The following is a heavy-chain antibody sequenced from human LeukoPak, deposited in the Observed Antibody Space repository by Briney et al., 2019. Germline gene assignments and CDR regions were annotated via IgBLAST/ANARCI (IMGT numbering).Heavy chain of an antibody. Sequence: GGSLRLSCAASGFTFSDYYMSWIRQAPGKGLEWVSYISSSGSTIYYADSVKGRFTISRDNAKNSLYLQMNSLRAEDTAVYYCARVVRGVIIRADYYYYYMDVWGKGTTVTISS. D-gene: IGHD3-10*01. V-gene: IGHV3-11*01. J-gene: IGHJ6*03. CDR1: GFTFSDYY. CDR3: ARVVRGVIIRADYYYYYMDV. CDR2: ISSSGSTI.